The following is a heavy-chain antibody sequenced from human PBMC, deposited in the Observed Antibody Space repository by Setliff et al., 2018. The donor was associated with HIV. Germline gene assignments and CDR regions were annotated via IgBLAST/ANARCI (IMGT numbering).Heavy chain of an antibody. CDR1: GLTLSKYA. V-gene: IGHV3-23*01. Sequence: GSLRLSCAASGLTLSKYAMTWVRQVPGKGLEWVAAISGSATTTNYADSVKGRFTISRDNSRNTVSLQMNSLRVEDSAIFYCAKGVGHNSYFMDVWGKGITVTVSS. J-gene: IGHJ6*03. CDR3: AKGVGHNSYFMDV. D-gene: IGHD3-10*01. CDR2: ISGSATTT.